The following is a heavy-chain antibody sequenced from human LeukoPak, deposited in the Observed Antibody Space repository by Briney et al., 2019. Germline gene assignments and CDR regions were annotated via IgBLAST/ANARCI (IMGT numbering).Heavy chain of an antibody. D-gene: IGHD5-24*01. CDR2: IKQDGSKK. J-gene: IGHJ4*02. V-gene: IGHV3-7*04. CDR3: TRVGYIDEGIDY. CDR1: GFIFNTYW. Sequence: GGSLRLSCAASGFIFNTYWMTWVRQAPGKGLEWVANIKQDGSKKSYVDSVKGRFTISRDNAKNSLYLQMNSLRAEDTAIYYCTRVGYIDEGIDYWGQGTLVTVSS.